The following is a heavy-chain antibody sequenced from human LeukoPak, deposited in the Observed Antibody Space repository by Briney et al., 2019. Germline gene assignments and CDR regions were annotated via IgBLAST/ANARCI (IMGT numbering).Heavy chain of an antibody. V-gene: IGHV4-38-2*01. CDR2: IYHSGST. CDR1: GYSISSGYY. Sequence: SETLSLTCAVSGYSISSGYYWGWIRQPPGKGLEWIGSIYHSGSTYYNPSLKSGVTISVDTSKNQFSLKLSSVTAADTAVYYCARSLWFGEYDAFDIWGQGTMVTVSS. D-gene: IGHD3-10*01. J-gene: IGHJ3*02. CDR3: ARSLWFGEYDAFDI.